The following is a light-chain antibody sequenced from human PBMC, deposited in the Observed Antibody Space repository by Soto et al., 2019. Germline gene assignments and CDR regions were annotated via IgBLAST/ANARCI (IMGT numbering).Light chain of an antibody. CDR1: QSVSSN. V-gene: IGKV3-11*01. CDR2: YAS. J-gene: IGKJ4*01. CDR3: QQRGTWPPLT. Sequence: EVILTQSPATLSLTPGDRATLSCRASQSVSSNLSWYQQKPGQAPRLLIYYASSRAAGIPARFSGSGSGTDFTLTISSLEPEDFAVYYCQQRGTWPPLTFGGGTKVEIK.